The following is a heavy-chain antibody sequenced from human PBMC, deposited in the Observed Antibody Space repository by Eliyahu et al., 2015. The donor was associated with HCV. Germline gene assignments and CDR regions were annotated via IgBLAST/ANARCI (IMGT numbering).Heavy chain of an antibody. D-gene: IGHD1-26*01. CDR1: GGSXSSDNYY. V-gene: IGHV4-61*01. CDR3: ARDGTTRGSYFHYFDY. J-gene: IGHJ4*02. CDR2: VYYSGST. Sequence: QVQLQESGPGLVKSSETLSLTCTVSGGSXSSDNYYWSWIRQPPGKGLEWIGYVYYSGSTNYNPSLKSRVTISVDTSKNQFSLKLSSVTAADTAVYYCARDGTTRGSYFHYFDYWGQGTLVTVSS.